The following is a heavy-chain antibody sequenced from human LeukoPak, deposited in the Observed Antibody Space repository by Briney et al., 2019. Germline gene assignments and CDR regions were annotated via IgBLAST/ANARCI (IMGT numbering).Heavy chain of an antibody. CDR3: ARVYSSSWMHALDI. J-gene: IGHJ3*02. Sequence: GSLRLSCAASGFTFDDYGMSWVRQAPGKGLEWVSGINWNGGSTGYADSVKGRFTISRDNAKNSLYLQMNSLRAEDTALYYCARVYSSSWMHALDIWGQGTMVTVSS. D-gene: IGHD6-13*01. CDR2: INWNGGST. V-gene: IGHV3-20*04. CDR1: GFTFDDYG.